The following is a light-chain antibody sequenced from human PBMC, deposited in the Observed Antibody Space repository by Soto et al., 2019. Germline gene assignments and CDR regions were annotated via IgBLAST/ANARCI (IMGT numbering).Light chain of an antibody. CDR1: SSNIGAGYD. V-gene: IGLV1-40*01. CDR2: GNT. Sequence: QPVLTQPPSVSGAPGQRVTISCTGTSSNIGAGYDVHWYQQLPGTAPKLLISGNTNRLLGVPDRFSGSKSGTSASLAITGLQAEDEADYYCQSYDSSLSGREVFGGGTKLTVL. J-gene: IGLJ2*01. CDR3: QSYDSSLSGREV.